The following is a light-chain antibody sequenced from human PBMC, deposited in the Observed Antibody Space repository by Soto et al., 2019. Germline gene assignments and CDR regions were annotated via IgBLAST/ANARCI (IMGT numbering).Light chain of an antibody. CDR3: QQYNSYPWT. CDR1: QSISSW. J-gene: IGKJ1*01. Sequence: DIQMTQSPSTLSASVGDRATITCRASQSISSWLAWYQQKPGKAPKLLIYDASSLASGVPSRFSGSGSGTAFTLTISSLQPDDFATYDCQQYNSYPWTFGQGTKVEIK. V-gene: IGKV1-5*01. CDR2: DAS.